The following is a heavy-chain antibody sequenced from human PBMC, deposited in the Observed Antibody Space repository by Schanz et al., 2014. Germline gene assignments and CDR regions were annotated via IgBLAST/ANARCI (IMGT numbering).Heavy chain of an antibody. V-gene: IGHV3-23*01. CDR2: ISGSGGDT. D-gene: IGHD6-19*01. CDR3: VGIHVAVAEAFY. Sequence: EVQLLESGGGLVQPGGSLRLSCAASGFTFSSYAMSWVRQAPGKGLEWVSAISGSGGDTYYADSVKGRFTISRDNSKNTLYLQMNSLRPEDTALYYCVGIHVAVAEAFYWGQGALVIVS. J-gene: IGHJ4*02. CDR1: GFTFSSYA.